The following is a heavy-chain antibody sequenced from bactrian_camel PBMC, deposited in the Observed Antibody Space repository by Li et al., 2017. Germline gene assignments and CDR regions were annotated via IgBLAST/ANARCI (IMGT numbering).Heavy chain of an antibody. J-gene: IGHJ4*01. CDR1: GFTFSSTW. D-gene: IGHD2*01. CDR2: IDSVSTT. Sequence: VQLVESGGGLVQAGGSLRLSCAASGFTFSSTWMYWVRQAPGKGLEWVSSIDSVSTTDYADSVKGRFTASRDNAKNTLYLQLNSLKTEDTAMYYCANGLGYCSGGYCYGPPRGGWGQGTQVTVSS. CDR3: ANGLGYCSGGYCYGPPRGG. V-gene: IGHV3S1*01.